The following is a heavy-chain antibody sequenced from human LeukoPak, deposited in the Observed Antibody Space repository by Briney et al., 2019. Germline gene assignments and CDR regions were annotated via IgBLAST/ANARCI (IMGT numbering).Heavy chain of an antibody. CDR2: INTNTGNP. J-gene: IGHJ1*01. CDR3: ARVGPPTPTIATAGTGYFQH. Sequence: ASVKVSCKTSGYTFIDYYMHWVRQAPGQGLEWMGWINTNTGNPTYAQGFTGRFVFSLDTSVSTAYLQISSLKAEDTAVYYCARVGPPTPTIATAGTGYFQHWGQGTLVTVSS. V-gene: IGHV7-4-1*02. D-gene: IGHD6-13*01. CDR1: GYTFIDYY.